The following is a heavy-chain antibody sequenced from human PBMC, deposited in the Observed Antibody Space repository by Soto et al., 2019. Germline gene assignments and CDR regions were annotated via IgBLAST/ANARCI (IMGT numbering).Heavy chain of an antibody. J-gene: IGHJ4*02. D-gene: IGHD6-13*01. CDR3: AKGRGSSWTIDY. V-gene: IGHV3-23*01. Sequence: EVELSESGGGLVQPGGSLRLSCAASGFNFRSYAMSWVRRAPGKGLEWVSAISGSGGTSYFADSVRGRFTISRDNSKNTLYLQLSSLRVEDTAEYFCAKGRGSSWTIDYWGQGTQVTVSS. CDR1: GFNFRSYA. CDR2: ISGSGGTS.